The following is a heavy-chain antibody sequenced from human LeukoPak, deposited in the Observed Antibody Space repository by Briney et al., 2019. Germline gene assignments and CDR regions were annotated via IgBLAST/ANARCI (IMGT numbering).Heavy chain of an antibody. CDR2: LYHSGSP. V-gene: IGHV4-59*12. CDR1: GGSISSYY. CDR3: ARRGSGSYYRSTGHGIDY. Sequence: SETLSLTCTVYGGSISSYYWSWIRQSPAKGLEWIGYLYHSGSPNINPSLQSRVSLSLNTSKKQFSLKLSSVAAADTAVYYCARRGSGSYYRSTGHGIDYWGQGTLVTVSS. D-gene: IGHD1-26*01. J-gene: IGHJ4*02.